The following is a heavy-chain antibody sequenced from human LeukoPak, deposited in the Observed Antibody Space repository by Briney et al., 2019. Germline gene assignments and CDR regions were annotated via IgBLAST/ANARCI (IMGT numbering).Heavy chain of an antibody. CDR2: ISNNVGST. V-gene: IGHV3-64D*09. Sequence: GGSLRLSCSPSGVTFCNYAMHWVRQAPGKGLEYVSTISNNVGSTYYADSVKGRFTISRDNSKNTLYLQMRSLRIEYTPIDYCVKAALQYYYDTSGSFDYWGQGTLVTVSS. D-gene: IGHD3-22*01. CDR3: VKAALQYYYDTSGSFDY. CDR1: GVTFCNYA. J-gene: IGHJ4*02.